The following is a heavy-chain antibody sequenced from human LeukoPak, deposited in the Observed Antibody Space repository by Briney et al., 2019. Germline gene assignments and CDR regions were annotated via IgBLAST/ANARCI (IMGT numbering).Heavy chain of an antibody. J-gene: IGHJ4*02. Sequence: ASQTLSLTCTVSGGSISSGGYYWSWIRQHPGKGLEWIGYIFYSGSTYYNPSLKSRLTISVDTSKNQFSLKLTSVTAADTAVYYCARRMVRGDSFDYWGQGTLVTVSS. V-gene: IGHV4-31*03. D-gene: IGHD3-10*01. CDR1: GGSISSGGYY. CDR2: IFYSGST. CDR3: ARRMVRGDSFDY.